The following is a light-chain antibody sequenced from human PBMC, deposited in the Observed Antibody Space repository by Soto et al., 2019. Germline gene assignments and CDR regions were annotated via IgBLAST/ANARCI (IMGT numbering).Light chain of an antibody. V-gene: IGKV3-20*01. CDR1: QSVSSSY. J-gene: IGKJ1*01. CDR2: DAS. Sequence: ETVLTQSPGTLSLSPGERATLSCRASQSVSSSYLAWYHQKPGQAPRLLIYDASSRATGIPDRFSGSGSGTDFTLTISRLVPEDFAVYYCQQYVRSPPSWTFGQGTKVEIK. CDR3: QQYVRSPPSWT.